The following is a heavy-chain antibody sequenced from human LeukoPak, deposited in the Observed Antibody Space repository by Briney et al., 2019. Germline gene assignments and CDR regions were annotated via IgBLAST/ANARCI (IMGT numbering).Heavy chain of an antibody. CDR3: AKGVLGAGSLLEYFQH. Sequence: PGGSLRLSCAASGFAFRNYDMIWVRQAPGRGLEWVSGITTDGSGAYYADSVKGRFTFSRDNSKNTVFLQMNSLRGEDAAIYYCAKGVLGAGSLLEYFQHWGQGTLVTVSS. CDR2: ITTDGSGA. J-gene: IGHJ1*01. CDR1: GFAFRNYD. D-gene: IGHD3-10*01. V-gene: IGHV3-23*01.